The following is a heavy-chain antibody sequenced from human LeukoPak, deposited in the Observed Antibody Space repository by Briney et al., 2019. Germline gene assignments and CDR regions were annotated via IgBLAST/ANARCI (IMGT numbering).Heavy chain of an antibody. V-gene: IGHV3-53*01. CDR2: IYSGGST. CDR1: GFTVSGNY. CDR3: AREVAGNSFFDY. D-gene: IGHD4-23*01. J-gene: IGHJ4*02. Sequence: GGSLRLSCAASGFTVSGNYMSWVRQAPGKGLEWVSVIYSGGSTYYADSVKGRFTISRDNSKNTLYLQMNSLRAEDTAVYYCAREVAGNSFFDYWGQGTLVTVSS.